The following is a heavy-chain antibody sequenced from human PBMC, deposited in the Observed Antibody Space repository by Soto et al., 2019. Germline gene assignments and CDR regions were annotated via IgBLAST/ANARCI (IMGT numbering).Heavy chain of an antibody. V-gene: IGHV1-46*01. D-gene: IGHD6-19*01. J-gene: IGHJ6*02. Sequence: QVQLVQSGAEVKKPGASVKVSCKASGYTFTSYYMHWVRQAPGQGLEWMGIINPSGGSTSYAQKFQGRVTMTRDTSTSTVYMELSSLRSEDTAVYYCARDGGSGWYRDGYGMDVWGQGTTVTVSS. CDR3: ARDGGSGWYRDGYGMDV. CDR2: INPSGGST. CDR1: GYTFTSYY.